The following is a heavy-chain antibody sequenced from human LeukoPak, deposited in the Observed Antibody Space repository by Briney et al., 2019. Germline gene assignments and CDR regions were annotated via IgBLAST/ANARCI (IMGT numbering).Heavy chain of an antibody. CDR3: ARLNIPMGTFDY. D-gene: IGHD2-2*02. Sequence: ASVKVSCKASGYTFTGYYMHWVRQAPGQGLEWMGWINPDSGGTNYAQKFQGRVTMARDTSISTAYMELSRLTSDDTAVYFCARLNIPMGTFDYWGQGTLVTVSS. CDR1: GYTFTGYY. V-gene: IGHV1-2*02. J-gene: IGHJ4*02. CDR2: INPDSGGT.